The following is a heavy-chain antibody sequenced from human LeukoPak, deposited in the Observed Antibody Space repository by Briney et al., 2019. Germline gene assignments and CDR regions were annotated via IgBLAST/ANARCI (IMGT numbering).Heavy chain of an antibody. CDR3: ARGREHCSSTSCYGSWFDP. V-gene: IGHV1-3*01. CDR1: GYTFTSYA. Sequence: ASVKVSCKASGYTFTSYAMHWVRQAPGQRLEWMGWINAGNGNTKYSQKFQGRVTITRDTSASTAYMELSSLRSEDTAVYYCARGREHCSSTSCYGSWFDPWGQGTLVTVSS. J-gene: IGHJ5*02. CDR2: INAGNGNT. D-gene: IGHD2-2*01.